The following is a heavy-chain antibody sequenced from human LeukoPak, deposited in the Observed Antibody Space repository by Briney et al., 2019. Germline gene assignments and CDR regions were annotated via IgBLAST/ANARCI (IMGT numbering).Heavy chain of an antibody. D-gene: IGHD4-17*01. CDR3: AREGSYGDYYFDY. CDR1: GGTFSSYA. Sequence: SVKVSCKASGGTFSSYAISWVRQAPGQGLEWMGGIIPIFGTANYAQKFQGRVTITADGSTSTAYMELSSLRSEDTAVYYCAREGSYGDYYFDYWGQGTLVTVSS. CDR2: IIPIFGTA. V-gene: IGHV1-69*01. J-gene: IGHJ4*02.